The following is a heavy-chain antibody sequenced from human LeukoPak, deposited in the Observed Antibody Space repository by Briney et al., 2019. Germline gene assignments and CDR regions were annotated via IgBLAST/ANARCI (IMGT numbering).Heavy chain of an antibody. Sequence: SETLSLTCTVSGGSISSNPYYWGWIRQPPGKGLEWIGSIYYGGITYYNPSLKSRHTISVDTSKNQFSLKLTSVTAADTAVYYCASHFWGSYSYGMDVWGQGTTVTVSS. V-gene: IGHV4-39*01. CDR2: IYYGGIT. CDR3: ASHFWGSYSYGMDV. J-gene: IGHJ6*02. D-gene: IGHD3-16*01. CDR1: GGSISSNPYY.